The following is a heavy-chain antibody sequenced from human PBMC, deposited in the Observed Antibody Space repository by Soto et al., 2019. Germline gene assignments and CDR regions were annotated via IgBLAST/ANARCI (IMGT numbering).Heavy chain of an antibody. CDR2: YGGSGGST. D-gene: IGHD3-16*01. CDR1: GFSFSTYG. Sequence: DVQLLESGGGLAQRGGSLRLSCAASGFSFSTYGMTWVRQAPGKGLEWVSYGGSGGSTYYADSVKGRFTISRDNSKNTLYLPMTSLIAEDMGVYYGVKFRGRAYHYYYMDVWGNGTKVTVSS. V-gene: IGHV3-23*01. J-gene: IGHJ6*03. CDR3: VKFRGRAYHYYYMDV.